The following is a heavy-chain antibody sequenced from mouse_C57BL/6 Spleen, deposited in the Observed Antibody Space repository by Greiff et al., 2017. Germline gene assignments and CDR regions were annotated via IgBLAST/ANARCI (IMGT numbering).Heavy chain of an antibody. CDR2: ISSGSSTI. Sequence: EVKLMESGGGLVKPGGSLKLSCAASGFTFSDYGMHWVRQAPEKGLEWVAYISSGSSTIYYADTVKGRFTISRDNAKNTLFLQMTSLRSEDTAMYYCARLRLGYAMDYWGQGTSVTVSS. CDR1: GFTFSDYG. CDR3: ARLRLGYAMDY. J-gene: IGHJ4*01. D-gene: IGHD2-14*01. V-gene: IGHV5-17*01.